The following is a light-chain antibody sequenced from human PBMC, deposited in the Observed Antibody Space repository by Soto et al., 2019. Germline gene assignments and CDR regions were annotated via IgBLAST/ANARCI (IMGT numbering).Light chain of an antibody. V-gene: IGKV1-33*01. CDR1: QDISNY. CDR3: QQYDNLLT. Sequence: DIPMTQSPSSLSASVGDRVTITCQASQDISNYLNWYQQKPGKAPKLLIYDASNLETGVPSRFSGSGSRTDFTFTISSLQPEDIATYYCQQYDNLLTFGGGTKVEIK. CDR2: DAS. J-gene: IGKJ4*01.